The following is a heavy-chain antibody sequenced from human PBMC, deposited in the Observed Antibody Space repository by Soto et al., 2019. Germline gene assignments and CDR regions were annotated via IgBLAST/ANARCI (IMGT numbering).Heavy chain of an antibody. V-gene: IGHV4-39*01. J-gene: IGHJ6*02. Sequence: SETLSLTSPVSGGSISSGRYSWGWIRQPPGEGLEWIGTFYYSESTYYNPSLESRVTISVDTSKNQFSLKVSSVTVADTAVYYCARLGGYCSSTSCYGYYGMDVWGQGTTVTVSS. D-gene: IGHD2-2*01. CDR1: GGSISSGRYS. CDR2: FYYSEST. CDR3: ARLGGYCSSTSCYGYYGMDV.